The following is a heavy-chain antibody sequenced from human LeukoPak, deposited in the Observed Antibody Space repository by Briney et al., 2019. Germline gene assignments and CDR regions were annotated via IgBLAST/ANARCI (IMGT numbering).Heavy chain of an antibody. CDR3: AMPTGDGGFDY. CDR1: GFTFSSYG. D-gene: IGHD7-27*01. V-gene: IGHV3-30*03. Sequence: PGRSLRLSCAASGFTFSSYGMHWVRQAPGKGLEWVAVISYDGSNKYYADSVKGRFTISRDNSKNTLYLQMNSLRAEDTAVYYCAMPTGDGGFDYWGQGTLVTVSS. J-gene: IGHJ4*02. CDR2: ISYDGSNK.